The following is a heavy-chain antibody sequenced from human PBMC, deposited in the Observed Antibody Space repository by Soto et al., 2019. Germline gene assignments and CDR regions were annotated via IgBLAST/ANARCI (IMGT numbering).Heavy chain of an antibody. D-gene: IGHD3-22*01. V-gene: IGHV4-59*01. J-gene: IGHJ4*02. Sequence: SETLSLTCTVAGGSISSYYLSWIRQPPGKGLEWIGYIYYSGSTNYNPSLKSRVTISVDTSKNQFSLKLSSVTAADTPVYYCARSNPDYYASSGSLDYWGQGTMVTVYS. CDR2: IYYSGST. CDR3: ARSNPDYYASSGSLDY. CDR1: GGSISSYY.